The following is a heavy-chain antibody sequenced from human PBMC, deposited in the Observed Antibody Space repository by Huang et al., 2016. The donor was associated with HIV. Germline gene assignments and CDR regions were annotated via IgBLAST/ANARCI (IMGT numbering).Heavy chain of an antibody. CDR2: INHSGNT. Sequence: QVQLEQWGAGLLKASETLSLTCAVYGWSFSGYYWNWLRQAPGKGLEWVGEINHSGNTNYNPSLKSRVNMSVDTSKSQFSLYLTSLRAADTGTYFCARRCNSGRDYWGRGTLVTVHS. V-gene: IGHV4-34*02. CDR1: GWSFSGYY. J-gene: IGHJ4*02. CDR3: ARRCNSGRDY. D-gene: IGHD1-26*01.